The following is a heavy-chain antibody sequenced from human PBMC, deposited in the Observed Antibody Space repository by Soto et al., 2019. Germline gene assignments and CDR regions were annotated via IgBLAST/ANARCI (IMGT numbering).Heavy chain of an antibody. CDR1: GASVSSGGYS. CDR2: VYYTGST. D-gene: IGHD6-13*01. CDR3: ARGIKYSNSFYFDY. V-gene: IGHV4-30-2*01. J-gene: IGHJ4*02. Sequence: SETLSLTCAVSGASVSSGGYSWSWIRQPPGAGLEWIGCVYYTGSTFSNPALKSRVAISVDTSKNQFSLKLTSVTAADTAVYYCARGIKYSNSFYFDYWGQGSLVTVSS.